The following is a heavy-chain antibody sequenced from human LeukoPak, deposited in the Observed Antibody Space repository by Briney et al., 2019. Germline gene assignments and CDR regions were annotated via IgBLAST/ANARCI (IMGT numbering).Heavy chain of an antibody. CDR3: ARGGSYYDVMTGKGGFDN. Sequence: GGSLRLSCAASGFTFSDYYMSWIRQAPGKGLEWVSYISDIDNTVYYADSVKGRFTISRDNAKKSLYLQMNSLRAEDTAVYYCARGGSYYDVMTGKGGFDNWGQGTLVIVSS. CDR1: GFTFSDYY. CDR2: ISDIDNTV. D-gene: IGHD3-9*01. V-gene: IGHV3-11*01. J-gene: IGHJ4*02.